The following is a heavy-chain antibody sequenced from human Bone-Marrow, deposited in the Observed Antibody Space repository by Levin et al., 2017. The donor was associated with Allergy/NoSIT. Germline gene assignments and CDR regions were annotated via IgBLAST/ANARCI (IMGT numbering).Heavy chain of an antibody. D-gene: IGHD6-13*01. Sequence: GASVKVSCKASGAAFTTYSITWVRQEPGQGLEWMGTITPLINLTQYARKFQGRVAITADKVTNTVYMDLSSLRSEDTAVYFCARVNPAAGPAWDWGQGSLVTVSS. CDR3: ARVNPAAGPAWD. CDR2: ITPLINLT. CDR1: GAAFTTYS. V-gene: IGHV1-69*02. J-gene: IGHJ4*02.